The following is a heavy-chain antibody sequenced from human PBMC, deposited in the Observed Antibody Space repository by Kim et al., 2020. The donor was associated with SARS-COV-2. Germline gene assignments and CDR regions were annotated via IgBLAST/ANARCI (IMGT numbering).Heavy chain of an antibody. CDR1: GFTFSSYE. J-gene: IGHJ6*03. V-gene: IGHV3-48*03. D-gene: IGHD3-3*01. Sequence: GGSLRLSCAASGFTFSSYEMNWVRQAPGKGLEWVSYISSSGSTIYYADSVKGRFTISRDNAKNSLYLQMNSLRAEDTAVYYCARVKGGDFWSGYYNYYYYYMDVWGKGTTVTVSS. CDR3: ARVKGGDFWSGYYNYYYYYMDV. CDR2: ISSSGSTI.